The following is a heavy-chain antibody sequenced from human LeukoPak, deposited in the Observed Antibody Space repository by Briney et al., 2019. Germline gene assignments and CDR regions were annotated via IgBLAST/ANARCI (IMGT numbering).Heavy chain of an antibody. CDR3: AKGDYSNYVRSYFDY. CDR2: ISGSGGST. CDR1: GFTFSSYA. J-gene: IGHJ4*02. D-gene: IGHD4-11*01. V-gene: IGHV3-23*01. Sequence: PGGSLRLSCAASGFTFSSYAMSWVRQAPGKGLEWVSSISGSGGSTYHADSVKGRFTISRDNSKNTLYLQINSLRAEDTAVYYCAKGDYSNYVRSYFDYWGQGTLVTVSS.